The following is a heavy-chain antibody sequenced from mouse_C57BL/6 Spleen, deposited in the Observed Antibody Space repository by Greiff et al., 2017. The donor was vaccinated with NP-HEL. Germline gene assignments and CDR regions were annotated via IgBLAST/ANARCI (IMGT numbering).Heavy chain of an antibody. J-gene: IGHJ2*01. CDR3: ARLITDYFDY. D-gene: IGHD2-4*01. V-gene: IGHV1-7*01. CDR1: GYTFTSYW. CDR2: INPSSGYT. Sequence: VQLQQSGAELAKPGASVKLSCKASGYTFTSYWMHWVKQRPGQGLEWIGYINPSSGYTKYNQKFKDKATLTVDKSSSTAYMQLSSLTSEDSAVYYCARLITDYFDYWGQGTTVTVSS.